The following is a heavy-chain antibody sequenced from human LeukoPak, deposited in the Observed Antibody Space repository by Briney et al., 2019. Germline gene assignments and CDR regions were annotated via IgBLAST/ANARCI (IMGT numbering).Heavy chain of an antibody. Sequence: GGSLRLSCAACGFTFSSYSMHWVRQAPGKGLEWVSYISSSGSPIYYTDSVRGRFTISRDDAKDSLYLQMNSLRAEDTAVYYCARDVGYTNYVYYYYYMDVWGKGTTVTVSS. CDR3: ARDVGYTNYVYYYYYMDV. D-gene: IGHD4-11*01. CDR1: GFTFSSYS. V-gene: IGHV3-48*01. J-gene: IGHJ6*03. CDR2: ISSSGSPI.